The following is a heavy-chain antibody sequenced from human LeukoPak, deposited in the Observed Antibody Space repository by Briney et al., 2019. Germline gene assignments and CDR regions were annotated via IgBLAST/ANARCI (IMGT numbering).Heavy chain of an antibody. D-gene: IGHD5-18*01. CDR2: RYYNGST. Sequence: SETLSLTCTVTADSISSSSYYWGWIRQPPGKGLERIGSRYYNGSTYYNPPLKSRVTISGDTSKNQFSLKLSSVTAADTAVYYCARQWKQLWYVDYWGQGTLVTVSS. V-gene: IGHV4-39*01. J-gene: IGHJ4*02. CDR1: ADSISSSSYY. CDR3: ARQWKQLWYVDY.